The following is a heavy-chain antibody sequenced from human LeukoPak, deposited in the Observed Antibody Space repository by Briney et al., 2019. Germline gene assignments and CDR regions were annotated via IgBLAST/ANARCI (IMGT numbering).Heavy chain of an antibody. J-gene: IGHJ4*02. CDR1: GGSISSYC. D-gene: IGHD6-13*01. Sequence: SETLSLTWTVSGGSISSYCWSWIRQPPRKGLGWIGYIYYSGSTTYNPSLKSRVTISVDTSKNQFSLKLSSVTAADTAVYYCARADKAAAGLDYWGQGTLVTASS. CDR2: IYYSGST. CDR3: ARADKAAAGLDY. V-gene: IGHV4-59*12.